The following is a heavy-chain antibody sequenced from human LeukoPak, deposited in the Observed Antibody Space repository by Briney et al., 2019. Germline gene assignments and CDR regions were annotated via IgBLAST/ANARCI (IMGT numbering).Heavy chain of an antibody. CDR1: GGTFSSYA. J-gene: IGHJ5*02. CDR3: ARGTYYYGSGSYYNWFDP. V-gene: IGHV1-69*06. D-gene: IGHD3-10*01. Sequence: SVKVSCKASGGTFSSYAISWVRQAPGQGLEWMGGIIPIFGTANYAQKFQGRVTITADKSTSTAYMELSSLRSEDTAVYYCARGTYYYGSGSYYNWFDPWGQGTLVTVSS. CDR2: IIPIFGTA.